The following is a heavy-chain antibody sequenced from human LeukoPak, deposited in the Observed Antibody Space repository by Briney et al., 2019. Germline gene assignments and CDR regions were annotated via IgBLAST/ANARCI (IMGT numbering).Heavy chain of an antibody. D-gene: IGHD3-10*01. Sequence: GGSLRLSCAASGFTFSDYYMTWIRQAPGKGLEWVSFIGTSGSSKYYADSVKGRFTISRDNAKNSLYLQMDSLRDDDTAVYYCARRWSWGSWGQGALVTVSS. CDR2: IGTSGSSK. J-gene: IGHJ5*02. CDR1: GFTFSDYY. CDR3: ARRWSWGS. V-gene: IGHV3-11*01.